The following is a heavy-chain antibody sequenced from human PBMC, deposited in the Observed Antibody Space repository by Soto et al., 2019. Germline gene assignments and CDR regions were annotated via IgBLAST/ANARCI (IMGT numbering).Heavy chain of an antibody. CDR3: ARDGGRHSGGIDY. Sequence: QVQLVQSGAEVKKPGSSVKVSCKASGGTFSSYSINWVRQAPGQGLEWMGEIIPIFGTANYAQKFQGRVTITACEATSTAYMELISLRSEDTAVYYCARDGGRHSGGIDYWGQGTLVTVSS. CDR2: IIPIFGTA. D-gene: IGHD1-26*01. V-gene: IGHV1-69*01. J-gene: IGHJ4*02. CDR1: GGTFSSYS.